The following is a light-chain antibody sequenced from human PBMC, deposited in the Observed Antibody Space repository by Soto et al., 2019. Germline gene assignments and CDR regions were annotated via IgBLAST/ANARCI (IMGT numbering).Light chain of an antibody. J-gene: IGKJ5*01. CDR3: QQYGSSPLIS. Sequence: EIVLTQSPGTLSLSPGERATLSCRASQTVSSFLAWYQQKPGQAPRLLIFGASKRATGIPDRFSGSGSGRDFTLTISGLEPEDFAVYYCQQYGSSPLISFGQGTRLEIK. CDR2: GAS. CDR1: QTVSSF. V-gene: IGKV3-20*01.